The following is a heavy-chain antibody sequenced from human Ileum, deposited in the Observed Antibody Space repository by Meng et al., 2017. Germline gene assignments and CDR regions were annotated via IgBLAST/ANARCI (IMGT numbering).Heavy chain of an antibody. J-gene: IGHJ6*02. CDR1: GYSINSGYY. D-gene: IGHD3-9*01. CDR2: SYHSGTT. V-gene: IGHV4-38-2*01. CDR3: AGPYHDILTSYYNVRHFYYGMDV. Sequence: SETLSLTCAVSGYSINSGYYWGWIRQPPGKGLEWIGNSYHSGTTYYNPSLKSRVTISIDTSKNQFSLKVRSVTAADTAVYYCAGPYHDILTSYYNVRHFYYGMDVWGQGTTVTVSS.